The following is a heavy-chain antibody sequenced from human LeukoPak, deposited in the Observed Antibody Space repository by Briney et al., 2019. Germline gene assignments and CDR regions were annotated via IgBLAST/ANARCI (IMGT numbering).Heavy chain of an antibody. CDR3: ARDTYYTSGTYYIDYFDS. CDR1: GGPMSSHY. J-gene: IGHJ4*02. D-gene: IGHD3-10*01. CDR2: ISHGGQT. V-gene: IGHV4-59*11. Sequence: PSETLSLTCTVSGGPMSSHYWSWVRQPPGKALEGIGYISHGGQTLSNPSLSSRVTISVDTSNNQFSLKLTSVTAADTAVYFCARDTYYTSGTYYIDYFDSWGQGALVTVSS.